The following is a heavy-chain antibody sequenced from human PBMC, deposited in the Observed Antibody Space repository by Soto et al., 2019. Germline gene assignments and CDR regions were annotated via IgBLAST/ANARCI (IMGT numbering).Heavy chain of an antibody. V-gene: IGHV1-58*01. CDR1: GFTFTSYA. CDR2: VVVGSGNT. CDR3: AASSPRYYYDSSAV. D-gene: IGHD3-22*01. Sequence: SVKVSCKASGFTFTSYAVQWVRQARGQRLEWIGWVVVGSGNTNYAQKFQERVTITRDMSTSTAYMELSSLRSEDTAVYYCAASSPRYYYDSSAVWGQGTTVTVSS. J-gene: IGHJ6*02.